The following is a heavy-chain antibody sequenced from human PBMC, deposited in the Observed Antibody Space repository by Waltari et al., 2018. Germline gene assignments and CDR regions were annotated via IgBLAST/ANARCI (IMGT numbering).Heavy chain of an antibody. CDR3: AKDGGYSSSLTYFDY. CDR1: GFTFSSYA. V-gene: IGHV3-23*01. Sequence: EVQLLESGGGLVQPGGSLRLSCAASGFTFSSYAMSWVRQAPGKGLGWGSAISGSGGSTYYADSVKGRFTISRDNSKNTLYLQMNSLRAEDTAVYYCAKDGGYSSSLTYFDYWGQGTLVTVSS. D-gene: IGHD6-6*01. CDR2: ISGSGGST. J-gene: IGHJ4*02.